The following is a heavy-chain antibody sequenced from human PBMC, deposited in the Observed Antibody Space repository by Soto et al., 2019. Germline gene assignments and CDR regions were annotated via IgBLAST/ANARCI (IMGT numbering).Heavy chain of an antibody. CDR2: ISYDGSNK. Sequence: QVQLVESGGGVVQPGRSLRLSCAASGFTFSSYAMHWVRQAPGKGLEWVAVISYDGSNKYYADSVKGRFTISRDNSKNTLYLQMNSLRAEDTAVYYCARVIAGNYFDYWGQGTLVTVSS. CDR1: GFTFSSYA. V-gene: IGHV3-30-3*01. CDR3: ARVIAGNYFDY. J-gene: IGHJ4*02. D-gene: IGHD3-22*01.